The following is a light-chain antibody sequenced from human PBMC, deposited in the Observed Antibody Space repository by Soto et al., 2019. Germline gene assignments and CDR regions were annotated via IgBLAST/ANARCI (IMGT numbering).Light chain of an antibody. V-gene: IGKV1-5*03. CDR1: QDVDTW. CDR2: QAS. J-gene: IGKJ1*01. CDR3: QQYHTYLWS. Sequence: DIQMTQSPSSLSASVGDTVTLTCRASQDVDTWLAWFQQRLGKAPKLLISQASTLASGVPSRFSGSGSGTVFTITISSLQPDEFATYFCQQYHTYLWSFGPGSKVEIK.